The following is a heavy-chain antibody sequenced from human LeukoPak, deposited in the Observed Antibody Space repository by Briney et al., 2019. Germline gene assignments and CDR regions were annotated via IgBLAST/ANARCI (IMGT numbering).Heavy chain of an antibody. J-gene: IGHJ6*02. D-gene: IGHD4-17*01. CDR3: AKLVYGDPYYYYGMDV. CDR2: IYYSGTT. Sequence: SETLSLTCTVSGGSISSYYWSWIRQPPGKGLGWIGYIYYSGTTNYNPSLKSRVTISVDTSKNQFSLKLSSVTAADTAVYYCAKLVYGDPYYYYGMDVWGQGTTVTVSS. V-gene: IGHV4-59*01. CDR1: GGSISSYY.